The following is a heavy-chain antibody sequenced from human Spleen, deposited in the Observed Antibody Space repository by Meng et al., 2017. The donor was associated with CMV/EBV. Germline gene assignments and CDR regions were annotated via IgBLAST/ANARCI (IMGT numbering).Heavy chain of an antibody. Sequence: SETLSLTCTVSGGSISSGDYYWSWIRQPPGKGLEWIGYIYYSGSTYYNPSLKSRVTISVDTSKNQFSLKLSSVTAADTAVYYCARESRWSGLEPKYGMDVWGQGTTVTVSS. J-gene: IGHJ6*02. V-gene: IGHV4-30-4*08. D-gene: IGHD3-3*01. CDR2: IYYSGST. CDR1: GGSISSGDYY. CDR3: ARESRWSGLEPKYGMDV.